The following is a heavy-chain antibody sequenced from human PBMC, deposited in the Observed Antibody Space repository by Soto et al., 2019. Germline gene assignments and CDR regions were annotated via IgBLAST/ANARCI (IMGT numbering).Heavy chain of an antibody. CDR3: ARAPIRLLCGGCFDY. D-gene: IGHD2-21*01. J-gene: IGHJ4*02. Sequence: QLQLQESGSGLVKPSQTLSLTCAVSGGSISSGGYSWSWIRQPPGKVLEWIGYIYHSGSTYYNPSLKSRVTISVDRSKNQFSLKLSSVTAADTAVYYCARAPIRLLCGGCFDYWGQGTLVTVSS. V-gene: IGHV4-30-2*01. CDR2: IYHSGST. CDR1: GGSISSGGYS.